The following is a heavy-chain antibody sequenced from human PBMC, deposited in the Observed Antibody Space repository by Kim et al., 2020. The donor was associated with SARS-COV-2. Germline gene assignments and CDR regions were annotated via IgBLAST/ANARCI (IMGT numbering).Heavy chain of an antibody. CDR1: GFTFSGCA. D-gene: IGHD3-10*01. J-gene: IGHJ3*01. V-gene: IGHV3-23*01. CDR3: AKHYYTSGTYYTD. CDR2: SGVGGINR. Sequence: GGSLRLSCAASGFTFSGCAMGWVRQAPGKGLEWISSSGVGGINRHYAGSVKGRFTISRDSSKNTLYLQMNSLRAEDTALYYCAKHYYTSGTYYTDWGQGT.